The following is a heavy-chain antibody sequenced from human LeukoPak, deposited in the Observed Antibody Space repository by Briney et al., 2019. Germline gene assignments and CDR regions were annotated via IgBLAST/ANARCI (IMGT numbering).Heavy chain of an antibody. Sequence: PSETLSLTCAVYGGSFSGYYWGWIRQPPGKGLEWIGNIFYSGSTYYSPSLKSRVTISLDTSRNQFSLKLSSVTAADTAVYYCARHKYSSGWPPEGAFDIWGQGTMVTVSS. D-gene: IGHD6-19*01. V-gene: IGHV4-34*12. CDR3: ARHKYSSGWPPEGAFDI. CDR2: IFYSGST. CDR1: GGSFSGYY. J-gene: IGHJ3*02.